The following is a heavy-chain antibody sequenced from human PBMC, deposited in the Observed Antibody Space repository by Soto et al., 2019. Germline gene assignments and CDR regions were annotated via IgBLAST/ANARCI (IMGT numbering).Heavy chain of an antibody. CDR1: GGSISSGGYS. Sequence: QLQLQESGSGLVKPSQTLSPTCAVSGGSISSGGYSWSWMRQPPGKGLEWIGYIYHSGGTYYNPSLKSGVTISVDRSKNQCSLKLSSVTAADTAGYYSAAGGGLPRDYWGQGTLVTVS. CDR2: IYHSGGT. V-gene: IGHV4-30-2*01. J-gene: IGHJ4*02. CDR3: AAGGGLPRDY. D-gene: IGHD5-12*01.